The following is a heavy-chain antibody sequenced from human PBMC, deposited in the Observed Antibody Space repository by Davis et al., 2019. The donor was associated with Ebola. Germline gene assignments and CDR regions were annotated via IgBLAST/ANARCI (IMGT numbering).Heavy chain of an antibody. D-gene: IGHD5-18*01. J-gene: IGHJ4*02. CDR2: ISGTGDNT. Sequence: GSPIPPLVSSGFTFSNYAMRWVRQAPGEGLEWVAGISGTGDNTYHADSVKGRFTISRDNSRNSLSLQMNSLRGDDTAIYYCAKREGYGQVDYWGQGTLVTVSS. CDR3: AKREGYGQVDY. CDR1: GFTFSNYA. V-gene: IGHV3-23*01.